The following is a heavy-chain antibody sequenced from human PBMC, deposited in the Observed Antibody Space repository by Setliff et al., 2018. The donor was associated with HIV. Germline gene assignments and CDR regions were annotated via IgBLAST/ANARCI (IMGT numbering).Heavy chain of an antibody. Sequence: SVKVSCKASGYTFTSYYMHWVRQAPGQGLEWMGIINPSGGTTSYAQKFQGRVTMTGDTSTSTVDMELSSLRSEDTAVYYCARELRGYSGHDVAWGQGTLVTVS. J-gene: IGHJ4*02. CDR1: GYTFTSYY. V-gene: IGHV1-46*01. CDR3: ARELRGYSGHDVA. D-gene: IGHD5-12*01. CDR2: INPSGGTT.